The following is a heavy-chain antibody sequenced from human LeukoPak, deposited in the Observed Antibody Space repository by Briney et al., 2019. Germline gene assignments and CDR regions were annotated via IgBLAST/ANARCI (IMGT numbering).Heavy chain of an antibody. Sequence: GGSLRLSCAASGFTFSTSWMNCVRQAPGKGLEWVANINQDGSEKYYVDSVKGRFSISRDNAKNSLYLQMNSLRAEDTAVYYCGVVYWGQGILVTVSS. V-gene: IGHV3-7*01. CDR1: GFTFSTSW. CDR3: GVVY. CDR2: INQDGSEK. J-gene: IGHJ4*02.